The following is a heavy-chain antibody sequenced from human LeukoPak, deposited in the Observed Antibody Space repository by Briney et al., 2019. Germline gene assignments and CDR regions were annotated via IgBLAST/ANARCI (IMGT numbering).Heavy chain of an antibody. Sequence: GGSLRLSCAASGFTFSSQTMSWVRQAPGKGLEWVSVLSGSDDTTYYADSVKGRFTISRDNSKNTLYLHMSSLRAEDTAVYYCARDRGGGYDFWSGYYTFDYWGQGTLVTVSS. CDR1: GFTFSSQT. D-gene: IGHD3-3*01. V-gene: IGHV3-23*01. CDR3: ARDRGGGYDFWSGYYTFDY. J-gene: IGHJ4*02. CDR2: LSGSDDTT.